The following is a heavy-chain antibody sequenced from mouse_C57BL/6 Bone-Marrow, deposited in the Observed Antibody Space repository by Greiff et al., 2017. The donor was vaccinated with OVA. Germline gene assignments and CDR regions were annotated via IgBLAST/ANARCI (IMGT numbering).Heavy chain of an antibody. CDR3: ASPWRWFSRAMDY. V-gene: IGHV1-81*01. J-gene: IGHJ4*01. CDR2: IYPRSGNT. CDR1: GYTFTSYG. Sequence: VQLQQSGAELARPGASVKLSCKASGYTFTSYGISWVKQRTGQGLEWIGEIYPRSGNTYYNEKFKGKATLTADKSSSTAYMELRSLTSEDSAVYFCASPWRWFSRAMDYWGQGTSVTVSS. D-gene: IGHD2-3*01.